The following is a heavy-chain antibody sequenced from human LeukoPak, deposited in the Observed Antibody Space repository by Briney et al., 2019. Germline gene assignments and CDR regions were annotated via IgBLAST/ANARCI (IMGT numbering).Heavy chain of an antibody. D-gene: IGHD3-22*01. Sequence: GGSLRLSCAASGFTFRNAWVSGVRQARGEGVEWVGRIKSKTDGGTTDYAAPVKGRFTISRDDSKNTLYLQMNSLKTEDTAVYYCTTDGSSGYYEDFDYWGQGTLVTVSS. V-gene: IGHV3-15*01. CDR2: IKSKTDGGTT. J-gene: IGHJ4*02. CDR3: TTDGSSGYYEDFDY. CDR1: GFTFRNAW.